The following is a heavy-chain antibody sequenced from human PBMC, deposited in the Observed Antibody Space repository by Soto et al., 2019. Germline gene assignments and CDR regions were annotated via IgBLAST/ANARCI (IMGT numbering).Heavy chain of an antibody. V-gene: IGHV4-61*01. J-gene: IGHJ6*02. CDR1: GGSVSSGTHY. Sequence: PSETLSLTCTVSGGSVSSGTHYWSWIRQPPGKGLEWIGYIFYTGGAKYNPSLKSRVTISVDTSKNQFSLKLSSVTAADTAVYYCASSNIAAAGFYYYGMDVWGRGTTVTVSS. CDR2: IFYTGGA. D-gene: IGHD6-13*01. CDR3: ASSNIAAAGFYYYGMDV.